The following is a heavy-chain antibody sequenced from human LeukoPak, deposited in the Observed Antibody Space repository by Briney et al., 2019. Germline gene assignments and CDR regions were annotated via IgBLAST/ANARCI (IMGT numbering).Heavy chain of an antibody. D-gene: IGHD5-18*01. V-gene: IGHV4-39*01. CDR2: IYYSGST. J-gene: IGHJ4*02. CDR3: ARRSRGYSYGNIDY. Sequence: SETLSLTCTVSGGSISSSSYYWGWIRQPPGKGLEWIGSIYYSGSTYYSPSLKSRVTISVDTSKNQFSLKLSSVTAADTAVYYCARRSRGYSYGNIDYWGQGTLVTVSS. CDR1: GGSISSSSYY.